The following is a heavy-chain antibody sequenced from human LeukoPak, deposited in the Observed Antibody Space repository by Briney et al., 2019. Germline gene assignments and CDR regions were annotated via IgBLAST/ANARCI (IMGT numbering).Heavy chain of an antibody. D-gene: IGHD4-17*01. CDR2: LNPSNDVT. CDR3: ARGMVTTSGSFDY. V-gene: IGHV1-2*04. CDR1: GHIFNDHY. J-gene: IGHJ4*02. Sequence: ASVKVSCKASGHIFNDHYIHWVRQAPGQGLEWMGWLNPSNDVTNYVRKFQGSVAMTRDTSISTAYMELTRLRPDDTAMYYCARGMVTTSGSFDYWGQGTLVTVSS.